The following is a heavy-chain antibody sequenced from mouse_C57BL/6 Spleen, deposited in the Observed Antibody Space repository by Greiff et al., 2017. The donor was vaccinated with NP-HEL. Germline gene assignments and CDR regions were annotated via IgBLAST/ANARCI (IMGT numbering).Heavy chain of an antibody. J-gene: IGHJ3*01. D-gene: IGHD2-4*01. Sequence: QVQLQQPGAELVRPGSSVKLSCKASGYTFTSYWMDWVKQRPGQGLEWIGNIYPSDSETHYNQKFKDKATLTVDKSSSTAYMQLSSLTSEDSAVYYCARGYDYDRAWFAYWGQGTLVTVSA. CDR2: IYPSDSET. CDR1: GYTFTSYW. CDR3: ARGYDYDRAWFAY. V-gene: IGHV1-61*01.